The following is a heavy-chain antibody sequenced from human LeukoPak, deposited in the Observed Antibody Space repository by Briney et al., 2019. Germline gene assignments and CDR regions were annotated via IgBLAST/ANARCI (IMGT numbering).Heavy chain of an antibody. V-gene: IGHV6-1*01. CDR3: ARASLVAGTTFRSPYDY. J-gene: IGHJ4*02. CDR1: GDSVASNSVA. Sequence: SQTLLLTCALSGDSVASNSVAWNWIRQSPSRGLEWLGRTWYRSKWYNDYAVSVKGRITIIPDTSKNQFSLQLNSVTPEDTAIYYCARASLVAGTTFRSPYDYWGQGTLVTVSS. CDR2: TWYRSKWYN. D-gene: IGHD1-7*01.